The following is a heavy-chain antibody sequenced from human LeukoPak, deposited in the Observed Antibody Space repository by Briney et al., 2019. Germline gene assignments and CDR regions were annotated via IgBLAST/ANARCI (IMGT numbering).Heavy chain of an antibody. V-gene: IGHV1-69*04. CDR2: IIPILGIA. CDR3: ARDEEMATICNH. CDR1: GGTFSSYA. J-gene: IGHJ5*02. D-gene: IGHD5-24*01. Sequence: GASVKVSCKTSGGTFSSYAISWVRQAPGQGLEWMGRIIPILGIANYAQKFQGRVTITADKSTSTAYMELSSLRSEDTAVYYCARDEEMATICNHWGQGTLVTVSS.